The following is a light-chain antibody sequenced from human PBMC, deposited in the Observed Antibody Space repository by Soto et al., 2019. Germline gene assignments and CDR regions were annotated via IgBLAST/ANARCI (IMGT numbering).Light chain of an antibody. CDR2: AAS. V-gene: IGKV1-27*01. CDR3: QQSYSTPSLT. J-gene: IGKJ4*01. Sequence: DIHMTHSPSSLSSSVFYRVTITCLASQGISNYLAWYQQKPGKVPKLLIYAASTLQSGVPSRFSGSGSGTDFTLTISSLQPEDVATYYCQQSYSTPSLTFGGGTKVDIK. CDR1: QGISNY.